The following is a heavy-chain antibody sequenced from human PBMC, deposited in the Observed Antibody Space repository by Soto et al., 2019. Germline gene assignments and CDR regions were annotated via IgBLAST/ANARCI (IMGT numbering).Heavy chain of an antibody. D-gene: IGHD6-13*01. V-gene: IGHV1-3*01. CDR1: GYTFTSYA. CDR2: INAGNGNT. Sequence: ASVKVSCKASGYTFTSYAMHWVRQAPGQRLEWMGWINAGNGNTKYSQKFQGRVTITRDTSASTAYMELSSLRSEDTAVYYCARERRGSGRWYLYFDYWGQGTLVTVSS. CDR3: ARERRGSGRWYLYFDY. J-gene: IGHJ4*02.